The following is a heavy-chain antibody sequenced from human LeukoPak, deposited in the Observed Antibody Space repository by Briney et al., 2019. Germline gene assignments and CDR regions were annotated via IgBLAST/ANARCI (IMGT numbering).Heavy chain of an antibody. J-gene: IGHJ6*03. CDR1: GFTFSSYA. V-gene: IGHV3-23*01. CDR3: DKAGQWWHYEFWSGYPLSGYYYYMDV. D-gene: IGHD3-3*01. CDR2: INGSGGST. Sequence: GGSLRLSCAASGFTFSSYAMSWVRPAPGRGLEWVSAINGSGGSTYYAASVKGGFTISRHNYKKALYVQINSLRAEDRAGYSCDKAGQWWHYEFWSGYPLSGYYYYMDVWGKGTTVTVSS.